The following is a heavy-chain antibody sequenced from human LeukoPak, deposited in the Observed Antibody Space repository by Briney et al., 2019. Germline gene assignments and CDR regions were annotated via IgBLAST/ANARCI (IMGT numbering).Heavy chain of an antibody. J-gene: IGHJ4*02. CDR3: AISSGSLDY. Sequence: SETLSLTCAVYGGSFSGYYWSWIRQPPGKGLEWIGEINHSGSANYTPSLKSRVTISVDTSKNQFSLKLNSVTAADTAVYYCAISSGSLDYWGQGILVTVSS. D-gene: IGHD6-19*01. V-gene: IGHV4-34*01. CDR1: GGSFSGYY. CDR2: INHSGSA.